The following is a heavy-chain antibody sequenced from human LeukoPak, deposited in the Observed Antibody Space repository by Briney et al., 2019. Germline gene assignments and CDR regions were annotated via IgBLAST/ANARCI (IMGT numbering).Heavy chain of an antibody. D-gene: IGHD1-26*01. CDR1: GYTFTSYG. J-gene: IGHJ4*02. Sequence: GASVKVSCKASGYTFTSYGISWVRQAPGQGLEWMGWISAYNGNTNYAQKLQGRVTMTTDTSTSTAYMELRSLRSDDTAVYYCAKPLGIGGGTHAFDYWGQGTLGTVSS. CDR3: AKPLGIGGGTHAFDY. CDR2: ISAYNGNT. V-gene: IGHV1-18*01.